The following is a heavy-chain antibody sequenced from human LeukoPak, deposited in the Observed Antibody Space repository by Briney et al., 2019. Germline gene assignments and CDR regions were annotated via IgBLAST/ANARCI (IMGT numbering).Heavy chain of an antibody. Sequence: SETLSLTCEVSGGSISSSHWWTWVRQPPGKGLEWIGEIHHSGSTDYSPSLKSRVTISIDKSKNRFSLKLIYVTAADTAVYYCARDQTVRGWYFDSWGQGTLVTVSS. CDR3: ARDQTVRGWYFDS. J-gene: IGHJ4*02. V-gene: IGHV4-4*02. D-gene: IGHD2-21*02. CDR2: IHHSGST. CDR1: GGSISSSHW.